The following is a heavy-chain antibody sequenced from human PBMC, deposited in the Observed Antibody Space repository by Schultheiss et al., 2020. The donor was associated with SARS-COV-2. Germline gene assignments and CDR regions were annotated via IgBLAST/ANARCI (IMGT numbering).Heavy chain of an antibody. Sequence: GGSLRLSCAASGFTFSSYAMSWVRQAPGKGLEWVSVIYSGGSTYYADSVKGRFTISRDNAKNSLYLQMNSLRAEDTAVYYCARVGWYCSGGSCYSVYYYMDVWGKGTTVTVSS. CDR3: ARVGWYCSGGSCYSVYYYMDV. CDR1: GFTFSSYA. D-gene: IGHD2-15*01. J-gene: IGHJ6*03. V-gene: IGHV3-66*01. CDR2: IYSGGST.